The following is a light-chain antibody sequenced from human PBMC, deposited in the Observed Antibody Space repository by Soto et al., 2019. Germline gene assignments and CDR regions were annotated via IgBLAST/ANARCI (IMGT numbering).Light chain of an antibody. CDR1: QSISDT. Sequence: EIVLTQSPATLSLSLGERATLSCRASQSISDTLAWYQQKPGQAPRLLIHGASTRATGFPARFSGSGSGTDFTLTISSLQSEDFAVYYCQQYNNWPWTFGQGTKVDIK. V-gene: IGKV3-15*01. CDR2: GAS. CDR3: QQYNNWPWT. J-gene: IGKJ1*01.